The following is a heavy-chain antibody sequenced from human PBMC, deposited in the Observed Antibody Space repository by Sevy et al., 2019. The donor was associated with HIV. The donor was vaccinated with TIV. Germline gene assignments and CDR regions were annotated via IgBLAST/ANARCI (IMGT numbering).Heavy chain of an antibody. CDR2: IYYSGST. CDR3: ARAFKLYGSGSYYNHNWFDP. D-gene: IGHD3-10*01. Sequence: SETLSLTCTVSGGSISSGDYYWSWIRQPPGKGLEWIGYIYYSGSTYYNPSLKSRVTISVDTSKNQFSLKLSSVTAADTAMYYCARAFKLYGSGSYYNHNWFDPWGQGTLVTVSS. J-gene: IGHJ5*02. CDR1: GGSISSGDYY. V-gene: IGHV4-30-4*01.